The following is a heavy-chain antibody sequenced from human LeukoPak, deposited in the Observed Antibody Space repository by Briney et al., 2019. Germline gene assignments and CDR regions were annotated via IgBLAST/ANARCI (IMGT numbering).Heavy chain of an antibody. CDR2: ISAYNGNT. J-gene: IGHJ4*02. CDR1: GYTFSSYG. CDR3: ARVPPRATAAGYDN. D-gene: IGHD6-13*01. Sequence: ASVKVSCKASGYTFSSYGISWVRQAPGQGLEWMGWISAYNGNTNYAHNLQGRVTVTIETSTTTAYMELRSLTSDDTAVYYCARVPPRATAAGYDNWGQGTLVTVSS. V-gene: IGHV1-18*01.